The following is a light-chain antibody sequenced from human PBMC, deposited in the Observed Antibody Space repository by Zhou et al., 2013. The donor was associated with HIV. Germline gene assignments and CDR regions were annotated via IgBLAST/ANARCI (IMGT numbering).Light chain of an antibody. Sequence: EIVLTQSPATLSVSPGERATLSCRASQSVSSNLAWYQQKLGQAPRLLIYGASTRATGIPVRFSGSGSETEFTLSISSLQSEDFVIYYCQQFHKWPYTFGQGTKLEIK. CDR2: GAS. J-gene: IGKJ2*01. CDR1: QSVSSN. V-gene: IGKV3-15*01. CDR3: QQFHKWPYT.